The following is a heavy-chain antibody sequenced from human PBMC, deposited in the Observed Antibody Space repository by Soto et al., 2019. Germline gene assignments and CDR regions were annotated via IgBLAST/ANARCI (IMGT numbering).Heavy chain of an antibody. V-gene: IGHV3-15*07. J-gene: IGHJ4*02. CDR2: IKSKTDGGTT. CDR3: TPLALKYSSGWYEFSD. Sequence: EVQLVESGGGLVKPGGSLRLSCAASGFTFSNVWMNWVRQAPGKGLEWVGSIKSKTDGGTTDYAAPVKGRFTISRDDSKHTLYLQMNSLKTEDTAVYYCTPLALKYSSGWYEFSDWGQGTLVTVSS. D-gene: IGHD6-19*01. CDR1: GFTFSNVW.